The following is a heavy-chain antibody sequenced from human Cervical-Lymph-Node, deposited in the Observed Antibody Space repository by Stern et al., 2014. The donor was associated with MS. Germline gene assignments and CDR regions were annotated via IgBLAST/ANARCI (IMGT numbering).Heavy chain of an antibody. Sequence: QVQLQESGPGLVQPSGTLSLTCAVSGGSISRSNWWSWVRQPPGKGLEWIGEIYHSGSTNYNPSLKSRVTISVDKSKNQFSLKLSSLTAADTAVYYCARSQGDYGDYGVDAFDIWGQGTMVTVSS. D-gene: IGHD4-17*01. CDR3: ARSQGDYGDYGVDAFDI. J-gene: IGHJ3*02. CDR2: IYHSGST. CDR1: GGSISRSNW. V-gene: IGHV4-4*02.